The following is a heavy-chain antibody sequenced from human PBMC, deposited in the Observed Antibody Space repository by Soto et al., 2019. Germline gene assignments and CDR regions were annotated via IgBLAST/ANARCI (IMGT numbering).Heavy chain of an antibody. CDR1: GVTFSDYY. V-gene: IGHV3-11*06. CDR3: ATLSSSFAFDI. CDR2: ISSSSSYI. J-gene: IGHJ3*02. D-gene: IGHD6-6*01. Sequence: GGSLRLSCAASGVTFSDYYMSWIRQAPGKGLEWVSSISSSSSYIYYADSVKGRFTISRDNAKNSLYLQMNSLRAEDTAVYYCATLSSSFAFDIWGQGTMVTVSS.